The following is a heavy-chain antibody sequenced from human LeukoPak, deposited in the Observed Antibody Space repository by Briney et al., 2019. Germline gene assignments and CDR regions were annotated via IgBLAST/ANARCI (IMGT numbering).Heavy chain of an antibody. J-gene: IGHJ4*02. CDR1: GFTFSSYV. D-gene: IGHD6-19*01. Sequence: GGSLRLSCAASGFTFSSYVMTWVRQAPGKGLEWVSAISGSGGSTYYADSVKGRFTISRDNSKNTLYLQMNSLRAEDTAVYYCAKTSSGWYRARPFDYWGQGTLVTVSS. CDR3: AKTSSGWYRARPFDY. V-gene: IGHV3-23*01. CDR2: ISGSGGST.